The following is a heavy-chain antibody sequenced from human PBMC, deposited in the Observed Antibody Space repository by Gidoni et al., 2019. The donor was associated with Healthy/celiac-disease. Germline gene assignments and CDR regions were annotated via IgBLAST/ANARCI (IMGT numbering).Heavy chain of an antibody. Sequence: QVTLRESGPALVKPTQTLTLTCTFSGFSLSTSGMCVSWIRQPPGKALEWLALIAWDDDKYYSTSLKTRLTISTDTSKNQVVLTMTNMDPVDTATYYCARTSSTVTPAGWWYFDLWGRGTLVTVSS. D-gene: IGHD4-17*01. CDR2: IAWDDDK. V-gene: IGHV2-70*01. J-gene: IGHJ2*01. CDR1: GFSLSTSGMC. CDR3: ARTSSTVTPAGWWYFDL.